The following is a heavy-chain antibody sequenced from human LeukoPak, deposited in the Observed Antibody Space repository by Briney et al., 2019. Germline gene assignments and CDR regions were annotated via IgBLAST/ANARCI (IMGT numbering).Heavy chain of an antibody. CDR3: ARGRWEVRFDN. V-gene: IGHV4-34*01. CDR1: GGSFSGYY. D-gene: IGHD1-26*01. J-gene: IGHJ4*02. CDR2: INHSGST. Sequence: SETLSLTCAVYGGSFSGYYWSWIRQPPGKGLEWIGEINHSGSTNYSPSLKSRVTISVDTSKNQFSLKLSSVTAADTAVYYCARGRWEVRFDNWGQGTLVTVSS.